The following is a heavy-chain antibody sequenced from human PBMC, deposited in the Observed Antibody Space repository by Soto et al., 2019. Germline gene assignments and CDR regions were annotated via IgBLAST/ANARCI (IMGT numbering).Heavy chain of an antibody. CDR3: ARLTLNYYYYGMDV. D-gene: IGHD3-9*01. J-gene: IGHJ6*02. Sequence: ASETLCLTCTVAGGSISSYCWSWIRQPPGKGLEWIGYIYYSGSTNYNPSLKSRVTISVDTSKNQFSLKLSSVTAADTAVYYCARLTLNYYYYGMDVWGQGTTVTVSS. CDR1: GGSISSYC. CDR2: IYYSGST. V-gene: IGHV4-59*01.